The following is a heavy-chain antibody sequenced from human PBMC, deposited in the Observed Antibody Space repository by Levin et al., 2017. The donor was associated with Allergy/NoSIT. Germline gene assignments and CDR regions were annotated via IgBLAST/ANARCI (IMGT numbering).Heavy chain of an antibody. CDR1: GYSFTSYW. CDR3: ARQGIGYCSGGSCYSGDY. J-gene: IGHJ4*02. V-gene: IGHV5-10-1*01. D-gene: IGHD2-15*01. CDR2: IDPSDSYT. Sequence: RGESLKISCKGSGYSFTSYWISWVRQMPGKGLEWMGRIDPSDSYTNYSPSFQGHVTISADKSISTAYLQWSSLKASDTAMYYCARQGIGYCSGGSCYSGDYWGQGTLVTVSS.